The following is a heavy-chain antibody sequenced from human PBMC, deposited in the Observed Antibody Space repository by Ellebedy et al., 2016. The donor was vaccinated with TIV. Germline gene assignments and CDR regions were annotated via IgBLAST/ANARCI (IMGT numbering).Heavy chain of an antibody. CDR1: EFTFSTYH. D-gene: IGHD2-15*01. V-gene: IGHV3-33*01. J-gene: IGHJ4*02. CDR2: IWYDGTAK. Sequence: PGGSLRLSCAASEFTFSTYHMHWVRQAPGKGLEWVAVIWYDGTAKFYAESVKGRFTISRDNSQNTLYQEMNSLRADDTALYYCARELGGSGGSDFDYWGQGTLVTVSS. CDR3: ARELGGSGGSDFDY.